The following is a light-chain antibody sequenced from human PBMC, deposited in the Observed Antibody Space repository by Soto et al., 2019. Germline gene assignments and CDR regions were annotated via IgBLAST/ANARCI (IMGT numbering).Light chain of an antibody. Sequence: DIQMTQSPSTLSASVGDRVTITCRASQSISTWLAWYQQKPGKAPKLLIYKASTLQSGVPSRFSCSGSGADFTLTISSLQPDDFGTYYGQQYNTYYSFGQGTKLEIK. V-gene: IGKV1-5*03. CDR1: QSISTW. CDR3: QQYNTYYS. J-gene: IGKJ2*03. CDR2: KAS.